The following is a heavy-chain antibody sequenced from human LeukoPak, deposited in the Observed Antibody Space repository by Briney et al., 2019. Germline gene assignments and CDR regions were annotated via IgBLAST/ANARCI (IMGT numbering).Heavy chain of an antibody. D-gene: IGHD2-2*02. CDR1: GGSFSGYY. Sequence: PSETLSPTCAVYGGSFSGYYWSWIRQPPGKGLEWIGGINHSGSTNYNPSLKSRVTISVDTSKNQFSLKLSSVTAADTAVYYCARGSGCSSTSCSTYYFDYWGQGTLVTVSS. V-gene: IGHV4-34*01. CDR2: INHSGST. J-gene: IGHJ4*02. CDR3: ARGSGCSSTSCSTYYFDY.